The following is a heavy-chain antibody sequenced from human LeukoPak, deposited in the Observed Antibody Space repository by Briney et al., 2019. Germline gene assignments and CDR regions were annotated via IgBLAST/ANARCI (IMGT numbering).Heavy chain of an antibody. CDR1: GYTFTSYG. CDR2: ITAYNGNT. Sequence: ASVKVSCKASGYTFTSYGFSWVRQPPGKGLDWMGWITAYNGNTNYAQKLQGRVTMTTDTSTSTAYMELRSLRSDDTAVYYCARRSYCSGGSCYFFDYWGQGTLVTVSS. CDR3: ARRSYCSGGSCYFFDY. J-gene: IGHJ4*02. D-gene: IGHD2-15*01. V-gene: IGHV1-18*01.